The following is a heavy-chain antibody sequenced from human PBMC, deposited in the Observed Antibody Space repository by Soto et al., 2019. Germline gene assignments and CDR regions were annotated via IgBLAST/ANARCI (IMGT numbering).Heavy chain of an antibody. CDR3: ARQWGGCIVGATTFCLVDY. V-gene: IGHV4-39*01. D-gene: IGHD1-26*01. Sequence: SETLSLTCTVSGGSISSSSYYWGWIRQPPGKGLEWIGSIYYSGSTYYNPSLKSRVTISVDTSKNQFSLKLSSVTAADTAVYYCARQWGGCIVGATTFCLVDYWGQGTLVTVSS. J-gene: IGHJ4*02. CDR1: GGSISSSSYY. CDR2: IYYSGST.